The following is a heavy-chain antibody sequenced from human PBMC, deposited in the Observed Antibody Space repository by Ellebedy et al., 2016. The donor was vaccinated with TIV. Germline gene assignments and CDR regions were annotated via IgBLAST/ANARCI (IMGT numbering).Heavy chain of an antibody. D-gene: IGHD3-16*01. CDR1: GGSISSYY. V-gene: IGHV4-34*01. Sequence: SETLSLXXTVSGGSISSYYWSWIRQPPGKGLEWIGEINHSGSTNYNPSLKSRVTISVDTSKNQFSLKLSSVTAADTAVYYCARGLGFRAAFDIWGQGTMVTVSS. J-gene: IGHJ3*02. CDR3: ARGLGFRAAFDI. CDR2: INHSGST.